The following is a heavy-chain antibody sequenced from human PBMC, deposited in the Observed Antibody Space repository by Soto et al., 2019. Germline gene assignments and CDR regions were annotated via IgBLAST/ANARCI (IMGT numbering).Heavy chain of an antibody. V-gene: IGHV1-3*01. CDR1: GYTFNSYA. Sequence: ASVKVSCKASGYTFNSYAMHWVRQAPGQRLEWMGWINAGNGNTKYSQKFQGRVTITRDTSASTAYMELSSLRSEDTVVYYCAIESYGGEFDYWGQGTLVTVSS. D-gene: IGHD4-17*01. CDR3: AIESYGGEFDY. J-gene: IGHJ4*02. CDR2: INAGNGNT.